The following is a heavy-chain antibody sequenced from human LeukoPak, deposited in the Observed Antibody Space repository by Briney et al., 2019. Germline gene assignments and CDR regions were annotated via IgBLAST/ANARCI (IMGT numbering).Heavy chain of an antibody. Sequence: PSEILSLTCAVYGGSFSGYYWSWIRQPPGKGLEWIGEINHSGSTNYNPSLKSRVTISVDTSKNQFSLKLSSVTAADTAVYYCARHFRWLTMVRGVFFGFDPWGQGTLVTVSS. CDR2: INHSGST. D-gene: IGHD3-10*01. J-gene: IGHJ5*02. V-gene: IGHV4-34*01. CDR1: GGSFSGYY. CDR3: ARHFRWLTMVRGVFFGFDP.